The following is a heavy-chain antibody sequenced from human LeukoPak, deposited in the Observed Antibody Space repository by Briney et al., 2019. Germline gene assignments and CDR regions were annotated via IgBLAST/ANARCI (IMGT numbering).Heavy chain of an antibody. J-gene: IGHJ4*02. V-gene: IGHV3-21*01. D-gene: IGHD5-18*01. CDR3: ARAYSPGYFDY. Sequence: GGSLRLSCAASGFTFNTYTMNWVRQAPGRGLEWVSSISSGTSYIYYADSVKGRFTISRGNAKNSLYLQMNSLRAEDTAVYYCARAYSPGYFDYWGQGTLVTVSS. CDR1: GFTFNTYT. CDR2: ISSGTSYI.